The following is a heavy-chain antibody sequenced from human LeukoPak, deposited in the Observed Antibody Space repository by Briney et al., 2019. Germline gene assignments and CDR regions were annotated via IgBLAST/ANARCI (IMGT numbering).Heavy chain of an antibody. CDR1: AFIFSSYS. J-gene: IGHJ6*03. CDR2: ISSTSRYI. V-gene: IGHV3-21*01. Sequence: GGSLRLSCAASAFIFSSYSMSWVRQAPGKGLEWVSSISSTSRYIYYADSVKGRFTISRDNGKNSLSLQMNSLRAEDTAVYYCARESGSRSYYYYMDVWGKGTTVTVSS. D-gene: IGHD2-2*01. CDR3: ARESGSRSYYYYMDV.